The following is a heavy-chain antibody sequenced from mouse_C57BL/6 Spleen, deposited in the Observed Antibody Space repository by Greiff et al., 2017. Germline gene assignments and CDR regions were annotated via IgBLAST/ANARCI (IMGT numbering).Heavy chain of an antibody. CDR3: ARLDYGSSYFDY. CDR2: IYPGDGDT. Sequence: QVQLQQSGAELVKPGASVKISCKASGYAFSSYWLNWVKQRPGKGLEWIGQIYPGDGDTNYNGKFKGKATLTADKSSSPAYMQLSSLTSEDSAVYFCARLDYGSSYFDYWGQGTTLTVSS. CDR1: GYAFSSYW. V-gene: IGHV1-80*01. D-gene: IGHD1-1*01. J-gene: IGHJ2*01.